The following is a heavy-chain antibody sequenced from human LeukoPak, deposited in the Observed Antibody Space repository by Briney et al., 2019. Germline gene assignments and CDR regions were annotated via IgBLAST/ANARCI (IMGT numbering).Heavy chain of an antibody. CDR1: GFTYSNYS. J-gene: IGHJ4*02. D-gene: IGHD1-26*01. V-gene: IGHV3-23*01. CDR2: ISGSGGST. Sequence: GGSLRLSCAASGFTYSNYSMTWVRQAPGKGLEWVTGISGSGGSTYYADSVKGRFIISRDNSKSTLYLQMNSLGAEDTALSYCARDPPYSGHYFDYWGQGTLVTVAS. CDR3: ARDPPYSGHYFDY.